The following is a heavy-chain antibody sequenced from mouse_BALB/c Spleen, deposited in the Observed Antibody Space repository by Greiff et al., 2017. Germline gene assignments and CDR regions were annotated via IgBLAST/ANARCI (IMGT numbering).Heavy chain of an antibody. Sequence: EVKLMESGGDLVKPGGSLKLSCAASGFTFSSYGMSWVRQTPDKRLEWVATISSGGSYTYYPDSVKGRFTISRDNAKNTLYLQMSSLKSEDTAMYYCARQNYYGSSSDPFAYWGQGTLVTVSA. CDR2: ISSGGSYT. V-gene: IGHV5-6*01. D-gene: IGHD1-1*01. J-gene: IGHJ3*01. CDR3: ARQNYYGSSSDPFAY. CDR1: GFTFSSYG.